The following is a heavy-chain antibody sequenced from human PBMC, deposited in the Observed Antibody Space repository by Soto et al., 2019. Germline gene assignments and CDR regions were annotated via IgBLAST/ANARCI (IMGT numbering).Heavy chain of an antibody. D-gene: IGHD3-16*01. V-gene: IGHV3-23*01. J-gene: IGHJ6*02. CDR1: GFTFSTYT. CDR3: AITYAYAEGYYYWGIDV. CDR2: ISGSGGST. Sequence: PGGSLRLSCTASGFTFSTYTMSWVRQAPGKGLEWVSAISGSGGSTYYADSVKGRFTISRDNAKNTLHLQMNSLGAEDTAVYYWAITYAYAEGYYYWGIDVWGQGPTVTVSS.